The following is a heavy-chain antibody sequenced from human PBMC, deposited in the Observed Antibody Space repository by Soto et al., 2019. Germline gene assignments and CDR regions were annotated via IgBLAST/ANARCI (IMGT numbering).Heavy chain of an antibody. V-gene: IGHV3-21*01. CDR2: ISSSSSYI. Sequence: GGSLRLSCAASGFTFSSSSINWVRQAPGKGLEWVSSISSSSSYIYYADSVKGRFTISRDNAKNSLYLQMNSLRAEYTAVYYCARENSGSQYFDYWGQGTLVTVSS. CDR1: GFTFSSSS. D-gene: IGHD5-12*01. J-gene: IGHJ4*02. CDR3: ARENSGSQYFDY.